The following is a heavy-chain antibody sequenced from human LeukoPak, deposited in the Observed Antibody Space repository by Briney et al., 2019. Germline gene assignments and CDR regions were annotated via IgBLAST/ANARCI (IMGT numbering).Heavy chain of an antibody. D-gene: IGHD4-17*01. J-gene: IGHJ6*02. CDR3: ARNYGDYARYGMDV. CDR1: GFTFSSYE. V-gene: IGHV3-48*03. CDR2: ISSSGSTI. Sequence: GGSLRLSCAASGFTFSSYEMNWVRQAPGRGLEWVSYISSSGSTIYYADSVKGRFTISRDNAKNSLYLKMNSLRAEDTDVYYCARNYGDYARYGMDVWGQGPTVTVSS.